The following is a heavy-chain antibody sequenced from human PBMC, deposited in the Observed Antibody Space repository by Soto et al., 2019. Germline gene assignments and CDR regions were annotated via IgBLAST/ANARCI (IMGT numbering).Heavy chain of an antibody. D-gene: IGHD6-13*01. V-gene: IGHV3-30*18. J-gene: IGHJ4*02. CDR3: AKDRGFFIAAAGTLIDY. CDR2: ISYDGSNK. CDR1: GFTFSSYG. Sequence: GGSLRLSCAASGFTFSSYGMHWVRQAPGKGLEWVAVISYDGSNKYYADSVKGRFTISRDNSKNTLYLQMNSLRAEDTAVYYCAKDRGFFIAAAGTLIDYWGQGTLVTVSS.